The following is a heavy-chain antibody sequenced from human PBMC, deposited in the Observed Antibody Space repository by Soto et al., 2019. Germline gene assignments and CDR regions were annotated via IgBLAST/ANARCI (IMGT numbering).Heavy chain of an antibody. D-gene: IGHD6-19*01. CDR1: GGSINSYY. CDR2: IYYSGST. CDR3: ARSSGWYFDY. Sequence: SETLSLTCTVSGGSINSYYWSWIRQPPGKGLEWIGYIYYSGSTNYNPSLKSRVTISVDTSKNQFSLKLSSVTAADTAVYYCARSSGWYFDYWGQGTLVTVSS. J-gene: IGHJ4*02. V-gene: IGHV4-59*01.